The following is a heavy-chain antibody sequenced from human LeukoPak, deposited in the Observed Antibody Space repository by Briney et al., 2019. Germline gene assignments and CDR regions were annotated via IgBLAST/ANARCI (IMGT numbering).Heavy chain of an antibody. V-gene: IGHV3-48*03. CDR2: ISSSGSTI. Sequence: GGSLRLSCAASGFTFSSYEMNWVRHAPGKGLEWVSYISSSGSTIYYADSVVGRFTISRDNAKNSLYLQMNSLRAEDTAVYYCARESRSSGWDYFDYWGQGTPVTVSS. CDR3: ARESRSSGWDYFDY. D-gene: IGHD6-19*01. CDR1: GFTFSSYE. J-gene: IGHJ4*02.